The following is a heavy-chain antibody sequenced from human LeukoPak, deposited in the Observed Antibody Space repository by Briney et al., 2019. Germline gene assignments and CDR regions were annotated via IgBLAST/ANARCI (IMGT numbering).Heavy chain of an antibody. CDR3: ARGDYDGGSFDI. J-gene: IGHJ3*02. Sequence: PGRSLRLSCAASEFTFSSYAMHWVRQAPGKGLEWVAVISYDGGSTYYPDSVKGRFTISRDNSKNTLYLQMNSLRAEDTAVYYCARGDYDGGSFDIWGQGTMVTVSS. V-gene: IGHV3-30*03. D-gene: IGHD3-16*01. CDR1: EFTFSSYA. CDR2: ISYDGGST.